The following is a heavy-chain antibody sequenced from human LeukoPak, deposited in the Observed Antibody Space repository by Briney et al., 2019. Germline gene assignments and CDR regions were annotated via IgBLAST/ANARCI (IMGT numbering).Heavy chain of an antibody. D-gene: IGHD6-13*01. CDR3: AKDQQMVPDNWFDP. V-gene: IGHV3-23*01. J-gene: IGHJ5*02. CDR1: GFTFSSYA. Sequence: GGPLRLSCAASGFTFSSYAMTWVRQPPGKGLEWVSAISASGATTNYADSVKGRFTISRDNSKNTLYLQMNSLRAEDTAVYYCAKDQQMVPDNWFDPGGQGTLVTVSS. CDR2: ISASGATT.